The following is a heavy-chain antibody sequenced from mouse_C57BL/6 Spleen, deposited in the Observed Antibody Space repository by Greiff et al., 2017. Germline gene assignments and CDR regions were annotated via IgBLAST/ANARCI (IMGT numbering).Heavy chain of an antibody. D-gene: IGHD2-4*01. V-gene: IGHV1-53*01. CDR2: INPSNGGT. Sequence: QVQLQQPGTELVKPGASVKLSCKASGYTFTSYWMHWVKQRPGQGLEWIGNINPSNGGTYHNEKFKSKATLTVDKSASTAYMQLSSLTSEDSAVYYCARRGPYDYDESFFVDWGQGTLVTVSA. CDR3: ARRGPYDYDESFFVD. J-gene: IGHJ3*01. CDR1: GYTFTSYW.